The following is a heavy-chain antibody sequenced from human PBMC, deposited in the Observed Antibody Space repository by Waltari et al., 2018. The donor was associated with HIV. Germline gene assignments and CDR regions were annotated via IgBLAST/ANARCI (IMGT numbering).Heavy chain of an antibody. CDR3: ATAGYDFWSGYDDY. D-gene: IGHD3-3*01. V-gene: IGHV3-7*01. CDR2: IKQDGSEK. J-gene: IGHJ4*02. CDR1: GFTFSSYW. Sequence: EVQLVESGGGLVQPGGSLRLSCAASGFTFSSYWMSWVRQAPGKGLEWVANIKQDGSEKYYVDSVKGRFTISRDNAKNSLYLQMNSLRAEDTAVYYCATAGYDFWSGYDDYWGQGTLVTVSS.